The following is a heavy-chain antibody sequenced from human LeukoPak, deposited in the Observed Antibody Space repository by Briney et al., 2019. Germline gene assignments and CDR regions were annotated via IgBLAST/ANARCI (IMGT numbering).Heavy chain of an antibody. CDR3: ASPYDSSGYYFDY. CDR1: GGTFSSYA. Sequence: GASVKVSCKASGGTFSSYAISWVRQAPGQGLEWMGGIIPIFGTANYAQKFQGRVTITADESTSTAYMELSSLRSEDTAVYYCASPYDSSGYYFDYWGQGTLVTVSS. CDR2: IIPIFGTA. V-gene: IGHV1-69*13. J-gene: IGHJ4*02. D-gene: IGHD3-22*01.